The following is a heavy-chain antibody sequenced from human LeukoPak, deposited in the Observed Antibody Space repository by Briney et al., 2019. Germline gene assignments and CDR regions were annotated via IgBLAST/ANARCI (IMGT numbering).Heavy chain of an antibody. CDR2: INPNSGGT. CDR1: GYTFTGYY. V-gene: IGHV1-2*06. D-gene: IGHD2-2*01. Sequence: ASVKVSCKASGYTFTGYYMHWVRQAPGQGLEWMGRINPNSGGTNYAQKFQGRVTMTRGTSISTAYMELSRLRSDDTAVYYCARVSRHIVVVPAATNFDYWGQGTLVTVSS. J-gene: IGHJ4*02. CDR3: ARVSRHIVVVPAATNFDY.